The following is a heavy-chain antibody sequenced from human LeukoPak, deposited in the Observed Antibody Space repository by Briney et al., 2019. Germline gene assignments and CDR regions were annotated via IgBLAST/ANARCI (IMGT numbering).Heavy chain of an antibody. CDR3: AKDGIAVAGSFDY. Sequence: GGSLRLSCAASGFTFSSYAMSWVRQAPGKGLEWVSAISGSGGSTYYADSVKGRFTISRDNSKNTLYLQMDSPRAEDTAVYYCAKDGIAVAGSFDYWGQGTLVTVSS. D-gene: IGHD6-19*01. V-gene: IGHV3-23*01. CDR1: GFTFSSYA. J-gene: IGHJ4*02. CDR2: ISGSGGST.